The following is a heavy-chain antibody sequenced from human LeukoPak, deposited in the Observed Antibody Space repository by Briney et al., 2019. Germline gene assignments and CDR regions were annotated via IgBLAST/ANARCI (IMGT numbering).Heavy chain of an antibody. J-gene: IGHJ4*02. CDR1: GLSIRSGYY. CDR3: ARRDGTYFDS. CDR2: IYHSGIT. D-gene: IGHD5-24*01. Sequence: PSETLSLTCAVSGLSIRSGYYWGWIRQPPGKGLEWIGTIYHSGITYYNSSLKSRVIISVDTSKNQFSLKLNSVTAADTAVYYCARRDGTYFDSWGQGTLVTVSS. V-gene: IGHV4-38-2*01.